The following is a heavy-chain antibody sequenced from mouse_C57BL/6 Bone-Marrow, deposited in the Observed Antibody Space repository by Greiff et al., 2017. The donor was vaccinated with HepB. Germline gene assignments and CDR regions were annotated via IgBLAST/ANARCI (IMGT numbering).Heavy chain of an antibody. CDR2: ISNGGGST. CDR1: GFTFSDYY. Sequence: EVQGVESGGGLVQPGGSLKLSCAASGFTFSDYYMYWVRQTPEKRLEWVAYISNGGGSTYYPDTVKGRFTISRDNAKNTLYLQMSRLKSEDTAMYYCARHALYYFDYWGQGTTLTVSS. V-gene: IGHV5-12*01. J-gene: IGHJ2*01. CDR3: ARHALYYFDY.